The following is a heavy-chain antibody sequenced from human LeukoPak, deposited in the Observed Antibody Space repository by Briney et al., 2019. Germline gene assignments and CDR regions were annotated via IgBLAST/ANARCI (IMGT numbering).Heavy chain of an antibody. CDR1: GFTVSSNY. V-gene: IGHV3-53*04. CDR3: ARDGPIAAAGNYYYYGMDV. D-gene: IGHD6-13*01. J-gene: IGHJ6*02. CDR2: IYSGGST. Sequence: PGGSLRLSCAASGFTVSSNYMSWVRQAPGKGLEWVSVIYSGGSTYYADSVKGRFTISRHNSKNTLYLQMNSLRAEDTAVYYCARDGPIAAAGNYYYYGMDVWGQGTTVTVS.